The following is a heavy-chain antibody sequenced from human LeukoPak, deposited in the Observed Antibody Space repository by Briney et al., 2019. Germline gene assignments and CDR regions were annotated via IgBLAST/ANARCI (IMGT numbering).Heavy chain of an antibody. CDR1: GGTFSSYA. Sequence: SVKVSCKASGGTFSSYAISWVRQAPGQGLEWMGRIIPIFGTANYAQKFQGRVTITTDESTSTAYMELSSLRSEDTAVYYCARDLSHYSGYGPDDYWGQGTLVTVSS. V-gene: IGHV1-69*05. J-gene: IGHJ4*02. CDR2: IIPIFGTA. D-gene: IGHD5-12*01. CDR3: ARDLSHYSGYGPDDY.